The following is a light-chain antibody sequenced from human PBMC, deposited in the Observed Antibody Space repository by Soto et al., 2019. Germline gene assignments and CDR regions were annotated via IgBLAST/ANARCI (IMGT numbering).Light chain of an antibody. CDR1: QGITNY. V-gene: IGKV1-27*01. CDR2: AAS. Sequence: DIQMTQSPSSLSASVGDRVTITCRASQGITNYLAWYQQKPGKVPKLLIFAASTLQSGVPSRFSGSGSGTSFTLTSSSLQPEDVSTYFCQEYNSAPLTFGGGTTVEIK. CDR3: QEYNSAPLT. J-gene: IGKJ4*01.